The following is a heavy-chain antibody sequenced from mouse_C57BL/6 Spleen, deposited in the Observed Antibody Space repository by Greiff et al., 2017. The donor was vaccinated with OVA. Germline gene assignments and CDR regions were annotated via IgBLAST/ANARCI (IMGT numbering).Heavy chain of an antibody. V-gene: IGHV1-59*01. D-gene: IGHD1-1*01. CDR2: IDPSDSYT. CDR1: GYTFTSYW. Sequence: QVHVKQPGAELVRPGTSVKLSCKASGYTFTSYWMHWVKQRPGQGLEWIGVIDPSDSYTNYNQKFKGKATLTVDTSSSTAYMQLSSLTSEDSAVYYCARYGFDYWGQGTTLTVSS. J-gene: IGHJ2*01. CDR3: ARYGFDY.